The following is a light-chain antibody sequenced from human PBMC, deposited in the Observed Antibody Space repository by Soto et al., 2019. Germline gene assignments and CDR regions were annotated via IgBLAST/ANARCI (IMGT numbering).Light chain of an antibody. CDR2: GAS. Sequence: EIVLTQSPGTLSLTPGERATLSCRASQTISGNYLAWYQQKPGQAPRLLIYGASNRATGIPERFSGSGSGTDFTLTISRLEPQDSAMYYCQQYVISVTFGQGTRLEIK. J-gene: IGKJ5*01. CDR1: QTISGNY. CDR3: QQYVISVT. V-gene: IGKV3-20*01.